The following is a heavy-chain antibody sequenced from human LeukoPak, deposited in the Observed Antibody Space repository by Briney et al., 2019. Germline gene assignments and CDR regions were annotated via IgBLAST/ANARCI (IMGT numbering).Heavy chain of an antibody. D-gene: IGHD3-10*01. CDR1: GGSMSDHY. J-gene: IGHJ6*03. CDR2: IYATGNT. CDR3: ARHFRRDYPDSGSSQYFHYIDV. Sequence: PSGTLSLTCAVSGGSMSDHYWSWIRQTPGTTLGWIGYIYATGNTNYSPSLKGRVTISLDTSKNHFSLRLRSVTAADTALYYCARHFRRDYPDSGSSQYFHYIDVWGKGTTVVVSS. V-gene: IGHV4-4*09.